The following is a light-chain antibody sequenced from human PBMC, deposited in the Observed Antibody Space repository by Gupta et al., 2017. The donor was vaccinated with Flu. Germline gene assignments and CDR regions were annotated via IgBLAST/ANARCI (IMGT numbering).Light chain of an antibody. Sequence: LITISCTGTSSDCGGNNYVSWYQQQPGKAHIRMNNDVSNRPSGVSNRFSASKSGNTAFLTXSXLQAEDXADYYYSSYTSSSTHVFGTGTKVTVL. CDR2: DVS. J-gene: IGLJ1*01. V-gene: IGLV2-14*04. CDR3: SSYTSSSTHV. CDR1: SSDCGGNNY.